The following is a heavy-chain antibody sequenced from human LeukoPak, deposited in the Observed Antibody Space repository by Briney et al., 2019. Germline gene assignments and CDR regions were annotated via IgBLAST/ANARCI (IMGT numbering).Heavy chain of an antibody. V-gene: IGHV3-9*01. CDR2: ISWNSGSI. CDR1: GFTFDDYA. J-gene: IGHJ3*02. CDR3: AREHDILTGVAFDI. D-gene: IGHD3-9*01. Sequence: GGSLRLSCAASGFTFDDYAMHWVRQAPGKGLEWVSGISWNSGSIGYADSVKGRFTISRDNAKNSLYLQMNSLRAEDTAVYYCAREHDILTGVAFDIWGQGTMVTVSS.